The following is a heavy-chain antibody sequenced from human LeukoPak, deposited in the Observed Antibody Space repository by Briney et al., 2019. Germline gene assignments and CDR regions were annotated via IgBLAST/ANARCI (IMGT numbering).Heavy chain of an antibody. D-gene: IGHD1-7*01. CDR1: GGSFSGYY. Sequence: SETLSLTCAVYGGSFSGYYWSWIRQPPGKGLEWIGEINHSGSTNYNPSLKSRVTISVDTSKNQFSLKLSSVTAADTAVYYCAREELDAFDIWGQGTMVTVSS. J-gene: IGHJ3*02. V-gene: IGHV4-34*01. CDR2: INHSGST. CDR3: AREELDAFDI.